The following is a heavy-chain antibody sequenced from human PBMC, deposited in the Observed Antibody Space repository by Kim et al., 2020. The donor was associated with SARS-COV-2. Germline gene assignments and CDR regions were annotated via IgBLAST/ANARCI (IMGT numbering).Heavy chain of an antibody. CDR2: ISGGGASP. Sequence: GGSLRLSCVASGFGFSTYAMTWVRQAPGKGLEWVSGISGGGASPYYTDSMGGRFTIPRDNSKNTVYLHMKNLRVEDTAIYYCVRTRWGGTYWLDYWGQGTLVTVSP. J-gene: IGHJ4*02. CDR3: VRTRWGGTYWLDY. CDR1: GFGFSTYA. V-gene: IGHV3-23*01. D-gene: IGHD1-26*01.